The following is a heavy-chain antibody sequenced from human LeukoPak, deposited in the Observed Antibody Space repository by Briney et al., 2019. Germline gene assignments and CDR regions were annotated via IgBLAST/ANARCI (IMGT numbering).Heavy chain of an antibody. D-gene: IGHD5-18*01. CDR3: AKWWDTAMVYYYYYGTDV. CDR2: ISGSGGST. V-gene: IGHV3-23*01. J-gene: IGHJ6*04. CDR1: GFTFSSYA. Sequence: GGSLRLSCAASGFTFSSYAMSWVRQAPGKGLEWVSAISGSGGSTYYADSVKGRFTISRDNSKNTLYLQMNSLRAEDTAVYYCAKWWDTAMVYYYYYGTDVWGKGTTVTVSS.